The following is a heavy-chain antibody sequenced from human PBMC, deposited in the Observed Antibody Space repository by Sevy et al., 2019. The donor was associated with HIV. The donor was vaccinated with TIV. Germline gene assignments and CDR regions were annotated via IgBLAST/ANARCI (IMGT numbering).Heavy chain of an antibody. CDR2: ISGSGGST. J-gene: IGHJ3*02. CDR1: GFTFSSYA. D-gene: IGHD3-10*01. CDR3: ATKGSGSYYNADDAFDI. Sequence: GGSLSLSCAASGFTFSSYAMSWVRQAPGKGLEWVSAISGSGGSTYYADSVKGRFTISRDNSKNTLYLQMNSLRAEDTAVYYCATKGSGSYYNADDAFDIWGQGTMVTVSS. V-gene: IGHV3-23*01.